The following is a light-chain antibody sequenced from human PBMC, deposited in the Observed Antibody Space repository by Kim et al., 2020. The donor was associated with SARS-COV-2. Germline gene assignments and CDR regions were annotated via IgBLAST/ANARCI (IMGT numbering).Light chain of an antibody. CDR3: QVWDSSSDHRV. CDR1: NIGSKS. CDR2: YDS. Sequence: GKTARITCGGNNIGSKSVLWYQQQPGQAPVLVIYYDSDRPSGIPERFSGSNSGNTATLTISRVEAGDEADYYCQVWDSSSDHRVFGGGTQLTVL. J-gene: IGLJ3*02. V-gene: IGLV3-21*04.